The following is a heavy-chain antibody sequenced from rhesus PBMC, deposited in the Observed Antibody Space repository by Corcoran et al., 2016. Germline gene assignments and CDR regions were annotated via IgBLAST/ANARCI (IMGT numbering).Heavy chain of an antibody. J-gene: IGHJ4*01. CDR3: ARGTPPMVPLEYCSSTYCSPVGGRYYFDY. D-gene: IGHD2-15*01. V-gene: IGHV4S9*01. CDR2: IYGKSART. CDR1: GGSISDYYY. Sequence: QVQLQESGPGLVKPSETLSLTCAVSGGSISDYYYWNWIRQHPGKGLEWIGNIYGKSARTYYNPSLKIRVTISKDTSKHQFFLKLSSVTAADTAVYYCARGTPPMVPLEYCSSTYCSPVGGRYYFDYWGQGVLVTVSS.